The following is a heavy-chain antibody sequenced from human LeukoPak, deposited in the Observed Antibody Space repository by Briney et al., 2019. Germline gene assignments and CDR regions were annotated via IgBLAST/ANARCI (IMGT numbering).Heavy chain of an antibody. J-gene: IGHJ4*02. CDR2: ISSSDNTI. CDR1: GFAFSDYS. Sequence: GGSLRLSCAASGFAFSDYSMNWVRQAPGKGLEWVSYISSSDNTIHYADSVKGRFTISRDNAKNSLYLEMNSLRDEDTAVYYCARQNSGYDYWGQGTLVTVSS. D-gene: IGHD5-12*01. CDR3: ARQNSGYDY. V-gene: IGHV3-48*02.